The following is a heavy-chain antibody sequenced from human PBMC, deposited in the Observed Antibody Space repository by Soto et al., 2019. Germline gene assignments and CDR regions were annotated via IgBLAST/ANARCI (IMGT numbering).Heavy chain of an antibody. CDR3: ARKGPRLEEGFDY. D-gene: IGHD1-1*01. CDR2: LYYSGSA. Sequence: SETLSLTCTVSGGSVSSGGYYWSWIRQPPGRGLEWIGFLYYSGSAYYNPSLKSRVTISEDTSKNHFSLKLSSVTAADTAVYYCARKGPRLEEGFDYWGHGILVTVSS. J-gene: IGHJ4*01. V-gene: IGHV4-61*03. CDR1: GGSVSSGGYY.